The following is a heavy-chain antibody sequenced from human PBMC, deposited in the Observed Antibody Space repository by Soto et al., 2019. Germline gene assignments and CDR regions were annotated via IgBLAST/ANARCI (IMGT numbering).Heavy chain of an antibody. CDR2: MNPNSGNT. V-gene: IGHV1-8*01. CDR3: ARGPDGYNGFGTGN. CDR1: GYTFTSYD. Sequence: ASVKVSCKASGYTFTSYDINWVRQATGQGLEWMGWMNPNSGNTGYAQKFQGRVTMTRNTSISTAYMELSSLRSEDTAVYYCARGPDGYNGFGTGNWGQGTLVTVCS. D-gene: IGHD5-12*01. J-gene: IGHJ4*02.